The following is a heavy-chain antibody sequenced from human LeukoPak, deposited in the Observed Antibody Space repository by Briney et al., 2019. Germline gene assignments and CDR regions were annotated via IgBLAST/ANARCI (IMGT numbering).Heavy chain of an antibody. Sequence: SETLSLTCTVSGGSLSSSSYYWGWIRQPPGTGLEWLGSIYYSGSTYYNPSLKSRVTISVDTSKNQFSLKLSSVTAADTAVYYCARPNGSGYTRFLAFDIWGQGTMVTVSS. CDR1: GGSLSSSSYY. CDR2: IYYSGST. CDR3: ARPNGSGYTRFLAFDI. D-gene: IGHD5-12*01. V-gene: IGHV4-39*01. J-gene: IGHJ3*02.